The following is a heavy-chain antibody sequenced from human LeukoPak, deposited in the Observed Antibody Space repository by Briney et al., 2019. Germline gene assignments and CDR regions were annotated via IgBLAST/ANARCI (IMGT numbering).Heavy chain of an antibody. V-gene: IGHV1-2*02. D-gene: IGHD6-13*01. J-gene: IGHJ4*02. CDR2: INPNSGGT. Sequence: ASAKVSCKASGYTFTGYYMHWVRQAPGQGLEWMGWINPNSGGTNYAQKFQGRVTMTRDTSISTAYMELSRLRSDDTAVYYCARVNGYSSSWYAYWGQGTLVTVSS. CDR3: ARVNGYSSSWYAY. CDR1: GYTFTGYY.